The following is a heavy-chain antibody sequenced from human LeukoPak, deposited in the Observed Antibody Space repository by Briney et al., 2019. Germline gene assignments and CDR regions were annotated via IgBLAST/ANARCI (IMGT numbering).Heavy chain of an antibody. CDR1: GYTFTSYG. Sequence: ASVKVTCKASGYTFTSYGISWVRLAPGQGLEWMGWISAYNGNTNYAQKLQGRVTMTTDTSTSTAYMELRSLRSDDTAVYYCARDREALGYCSSTSCYDAFDIWGQGTMVTVSS. CDR2: ISAYNGNT. V-gene: IGHV1-18*01. D-gene: IGHD2-2*01. J-gene: IGHJ3*02. CDR3: ARDREALGYCSSTSCYDAFDI.